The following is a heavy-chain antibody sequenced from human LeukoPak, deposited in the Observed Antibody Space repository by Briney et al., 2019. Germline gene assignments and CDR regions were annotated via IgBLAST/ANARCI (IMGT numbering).Heavy chain of an antibody. J-gene: IGHJ5*01. V-gene: IGHV3-23*01. CDR3: AKDRGSYSTTADS. Sequence: GGSLRLSCAASGFTFSAYAMGWVRQAPGKGLEWVSSIKGGGADPFYADSVKGGFTVSRDNSKNTLYLQMNSLRAEDTAVYYCAKDRGSYSTTADSWGQGTLVTVSS. CDR2: IKGGGADP. CDR1: GFTFSAYA. D-gene: IGHD1-26*01.